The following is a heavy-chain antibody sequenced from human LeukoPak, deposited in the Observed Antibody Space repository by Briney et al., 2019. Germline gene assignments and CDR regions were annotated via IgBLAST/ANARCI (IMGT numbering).Heavy chain of an antibody. V-gene: IGHV3-11*04. Sequence: GGSLRLSCAASGFTFSDYYMSWIRQAPGKGLEWVSYISSSGSTIYYADSVKGRFTISRDNAKNSLYLQMNSLRAEDTAVYYCARDRSLTHYYDSSHYAFDIWGQGTMVTVSP. CDR3: ARDRSLTHYYDSSHYAFDI. CDR1: GFTFSDYY. CDR2: ISSSGSTI. J-gene: IGHJ3*02. D-gene: IGHD3-22*01.